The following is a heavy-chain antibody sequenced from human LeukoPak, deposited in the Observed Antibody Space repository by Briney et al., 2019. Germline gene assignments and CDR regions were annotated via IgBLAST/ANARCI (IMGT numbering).Heavy chain of an antibody. V-gene: IGHV1-69*05. CDR2: IIPIFGTA. CDR3: ARSDYASLFDY. CDR1: GGTFSSYA. J-gene: IGHJ4*02. D-gene: IGHD1-26*01. Sequence: SVKVSCKASGGTFSSYAISWVRQAPGQGLEWMGGIIPIFGTANYAQKFQGRVTMTTDTSTSTAYMELRSLRSDDTAVYYCARSDYASLFDYWGQGTLVTVSS.